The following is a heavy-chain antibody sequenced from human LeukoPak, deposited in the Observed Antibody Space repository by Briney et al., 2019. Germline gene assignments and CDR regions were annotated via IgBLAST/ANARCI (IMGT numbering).Heavy chain of an antibody. Sequence: GGSLRLSCAASGFTFSDHYMDWVRQAPGRGLEWVGRSRSKANSYTTEYAASVKGRFTISRDDSKTSLYLQMNSLKTEDTAVYYCANVPVIAAAGTTPPLHWGQGTLVTVS. CDR3: ANVPVIAAAGTTPPLH. D-gene: IGHD6-13*01. CDR2: SRSKANSYTT. CDR1: GFTFSDHY. V-gene: IGHV3-72*01. J-gene: IGHJ4*02.